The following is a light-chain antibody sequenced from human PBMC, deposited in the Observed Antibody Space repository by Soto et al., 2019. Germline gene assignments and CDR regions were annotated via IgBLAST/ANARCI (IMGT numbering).Light chain of an antibody. J-gene: IGKJ4*01. CDR2: DAS. V-gene: IGKV3-11*01. CDR3: QQRSNWPLT. Sequence: EIVMTQSPGTLSVSPGERATLCCRASQSVSSYLAWYQQKPGQAPRLLIYDASNRATGIPARFSGSGSGTDFTLTISSLEPEDFAVYYCQQRSNWPLTFGGGTKV. CDR1: QSVSSY.